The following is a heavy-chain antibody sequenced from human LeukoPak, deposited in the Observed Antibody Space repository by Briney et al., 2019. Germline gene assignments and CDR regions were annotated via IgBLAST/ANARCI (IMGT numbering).Heavy chain of an antibody. CDR3: ARAYSSSSFYWYFDL. J-gene: IGHJ2*01. CDR1: GGSISSYS. D-gene: IGHD6-6*01. CDR2: IYYSGST. Sequence: PSETLSLTCTVSGGSISSYSWSWIRQPPGKGLEWIGFIYYSGSTNYNPSLKSRLTISIDTSKNQFSLKLTSVTAADTAVYYCARAYSSSSFYWYFDLWGRGTLVTVSS. V-gene: IGHV4-59*08.